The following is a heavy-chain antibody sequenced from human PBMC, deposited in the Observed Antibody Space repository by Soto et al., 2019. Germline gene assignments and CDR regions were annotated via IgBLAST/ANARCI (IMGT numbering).Heavy chain of an antibody. Sequence: SSETLSLTCTVSGGSISSYYWSWIRQPPGKGLEWIGYIYYSGSTNYNPSLKSRVTISVDTSKNQFSLKLSSVTAADTAVYYCARRNIFYDSSGYYYGWFDPWGQGTLVTVSS. CDR1: GGSISSYY. V-gene: IGHV4-59*01. CDR3: ARRNIFYDSSGYYYGWFDP. J-gene: IGHJ5*02. CDR2: IYYSGST. D-gene: IGHD3-22*01.